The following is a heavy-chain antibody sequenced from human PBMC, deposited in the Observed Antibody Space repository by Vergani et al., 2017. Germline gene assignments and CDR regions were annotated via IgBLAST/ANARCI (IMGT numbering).Heavy chain of an antibody. V-gene: IGHV1-46*02. J-gene: IGHJ5*02. CDR2: INPSGGST. CDR1: SHTFQTYG. Sequence: QVQLVQSGAELKKPGASVSVSCKGSSHTFQTYGISWVRQAPGQGLEWMGIINPSGGSTSYAQKFQGRVTMTRDTSTSTVYMELSSLRSEDTAVYYCARDSRYCSSTSCYVGRDWFDPWGQGTLVTVSS. D-gene: IGHD2-2*01. CDR3: ARDSRYCSSTSCYVGRDWFDP.